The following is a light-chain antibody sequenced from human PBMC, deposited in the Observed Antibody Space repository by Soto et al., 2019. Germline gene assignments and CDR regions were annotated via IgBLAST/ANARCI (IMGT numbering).Light chain of an antibody. Sequence: QSALTQPRSVSGSPGQSVTFSCTGTSGDIGAYNYVSWYQFHPGKAPKMIIYDVNKRPSGVPDRFSGSKSGNTASLTISWLQAEDEADYYCCSYAGGYTYLFGTGTKLTVL. J-gene: IGLJ1*01. CDR2: DVN. CDR1: SGDIGAYNY. CDR3: CSYAGGYTYL. V-gene: IGLV2-11*01.